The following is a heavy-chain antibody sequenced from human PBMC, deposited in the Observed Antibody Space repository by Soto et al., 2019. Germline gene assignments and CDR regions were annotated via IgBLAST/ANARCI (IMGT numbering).Heavy chain of an antibody. Sequence: QITLKESGPTLVNPTQTLTLSCTFSGFSLSTSDVGVGWIRPPPGKALEWLALIYWNDDKRYSPSLKSRLTIIKDSSKNQVVLTMINMDPVDTATYYCAHDYYDGSGYYPHDAFDIWGQGTMVTVSS. J-gene: IGHJ3*02. CDR3: AHDYYDGSGYYPHDAFDI. D-gene: IGHD3-22*01. V-gene: IGHV2-5*01. CDR1: GFSLSTSDVG. CDR2: IYWNDDK.